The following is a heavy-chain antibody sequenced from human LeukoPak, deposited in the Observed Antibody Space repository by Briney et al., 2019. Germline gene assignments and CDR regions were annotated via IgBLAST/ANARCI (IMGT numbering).Heavy chain of an antibody. CDR2: INHSGST. V-gene: IGHV4-34*01. Sequence: PSETLSLTCTVSGDSISGYYWSWIRQPPGKGLEWIGEINHSGSTNYNPSLKSRVTISVDTSKNQFSLKLSSVTAADTAVYYCARLSVQRITIFGVVTSSSYGMDVWGQGTTVTVSS. CDR1: GDSISGYY. J-gene: IGHJ6*02. D-gene: IGHD3-3*01. CDR3: ARLSVQRITIFGVVTSSSYGMDV.